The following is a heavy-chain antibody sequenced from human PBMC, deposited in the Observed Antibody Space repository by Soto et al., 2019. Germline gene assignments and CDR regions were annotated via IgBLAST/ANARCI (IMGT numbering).Heavy chain of an antibody. V-gene: IGHV3-15*01. D-gene: IGHD3-10*01. J-gene: IGHJ4*02. Sequence: GGSLRLSCAASGFTFSNAWMSWVRQAPGKGLEWVGRIKSKTDGGTTDYAAPVKGRFTISRDDSKNTLYLQMNSLKTEDTAVYYCTTDRVRWGFGELLRPFDYWGQGTLVTVSS. CDR2: IKSKTDGGTT. CDR3: TTDRVRWGFGELLRPFDY. CDR1: GFTFSNAW.